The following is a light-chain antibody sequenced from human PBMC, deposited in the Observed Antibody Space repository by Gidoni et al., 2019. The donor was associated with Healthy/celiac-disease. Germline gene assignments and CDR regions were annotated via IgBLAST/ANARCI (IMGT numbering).Light chain of an antibody. CDR3: QQSYSTPWT. J-gene: IGKJ1*01. Sequence: DIQMTQSPSSLSASLGDRVTITCRASQSISSYLNWYQQKPRKAPKLLIYAASRLQSGVPSRFSGSGSGTDFTLTISSLQPEDFATDYCQQSYSTPWTFGQGTKVEIK. CDR2: AAS. CDR1: QSISSY. V-gene: IGKV1-39*01.